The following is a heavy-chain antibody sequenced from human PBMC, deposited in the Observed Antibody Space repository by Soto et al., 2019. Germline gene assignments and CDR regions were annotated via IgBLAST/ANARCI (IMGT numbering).Heavy chain of an antibody. V-gene: IGHV3-72*01. CDR1: GFTFSDSY. J-gene: IGHJ4*02. Sequence: EVQLVESGGGLIQPGASLRLSCSTSGFTFSDSYMDWVRQAPGKGLEWVGRTKNKAASYATEYAASEKGRFSISRDHSQNSLYLQMNSLKIEATAVYYCTVWGSGSDFAAAWGQGTQVIVSS. CDR2: TKNKAASYAT. D-gene: IGHD3-10*01. CDR3: TVWGSGSDFAAA.